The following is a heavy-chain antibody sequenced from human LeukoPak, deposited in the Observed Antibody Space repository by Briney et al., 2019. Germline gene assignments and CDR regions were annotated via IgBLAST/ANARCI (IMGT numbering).Heavy chain of an antibody. CDR3: ASIPSSGWYYYYYYMDV. Sequence: GGSLRLSCTASGFTFSSYGMSWVRQAPGKGLEWVSAISGSGGSTYYADSVKGRFTISRDNSKNTLYLQMNSLRAEDTAVYYCASIPSSGWYYYYYYMDVWGKGTTVTISS. CDR2: ISGSGGST. V-gene: IGHV3-23*01. D-gene: IGHD6-19*01. J-gene: IGHJ6*03. CDR1: GFTFSSYG.